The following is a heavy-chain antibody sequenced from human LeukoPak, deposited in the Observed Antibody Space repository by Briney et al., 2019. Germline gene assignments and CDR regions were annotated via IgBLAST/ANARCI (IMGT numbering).Heavy chain of an antibody. D-gene: IGHD6-13*01. CDR2: IYWNDDK. CDR1: GFSLSTSGVG. Sequence: SGPTLVNPTQTLTLTCTFSGFSLSTSGVGVGWIRQPPGKALEWLALIYWNDDKRCSPSLKSRLTITRDTSKNQVVLTMTNMDPVDTATYYCAHNARAAGPTYYFDYWGQGTLVTVSS. CDR3: AHNARAAGPTYYFDY. J-gene: IGHJ4*01. V-gene: IGHV2-5*01.